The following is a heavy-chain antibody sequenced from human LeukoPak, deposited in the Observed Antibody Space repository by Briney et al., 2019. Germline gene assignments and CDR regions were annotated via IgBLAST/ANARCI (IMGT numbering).Heavy chain of an antibody. D-gene: IGHD4/OR15-4a*01. J-gene: IGHJ5*02. V-gene: IGHV3-30*04. CDR1: GFTFSSYA. Sequence: SGGSLRLSCAASGFTFSSYAMHWVRQAPGKGLEWVAVISYDGSNKYYADSVKGRFTISRDNSENTLYLQMNSLRAEDTAVYYCARVWGGAITHHNNWFDPWGQGTLVTVSS. CDR3: ARVWGGAITHHNNWFDP. CDR2: ISYDGSNK.